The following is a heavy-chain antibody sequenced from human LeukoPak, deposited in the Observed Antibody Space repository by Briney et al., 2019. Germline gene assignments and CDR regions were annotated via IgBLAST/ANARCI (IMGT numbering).Heavy chain of an antibody. CDR1: GYTFTGYY. CDR2: INPNSGGT. Sequence: EASVKVSCKASGYTFTGYYMHWVGQAPGQGLDWMGWINPNSGGTNYAQKFQGRVTMTRDTSISTAYMELSRLRSDDTAVYYCARDVSPIVVMVFALNWFDPWGQGTLVTVSS. D-gene: IGHD2-8*01. CDR3: ARDVSPIVVMVFALNWFDP. V-gene: IGHV1-2*02. J-gene: IGHJ5*02.